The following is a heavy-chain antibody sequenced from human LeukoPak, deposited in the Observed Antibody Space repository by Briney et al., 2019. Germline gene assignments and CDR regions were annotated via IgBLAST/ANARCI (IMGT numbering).Heavy chain of an antibody. CDR3: ASDFTGYHDY. V-gene: IGHV3-74*01. D-gene: IGHD3-9*01. CDR1: GFTLSTYW. J-gene: IGHJ4*02. Sequence: GGSLRLSCAASGFTLSTYWVHWVRQAPGEGLVWVSRINPDGSVINYADSVKGRFTISRDYAKNTLYLQMNSLRAEDTAVYYCASDFTGYHDYWGQGTLVTVSS. CDR2: INPDGSVI.